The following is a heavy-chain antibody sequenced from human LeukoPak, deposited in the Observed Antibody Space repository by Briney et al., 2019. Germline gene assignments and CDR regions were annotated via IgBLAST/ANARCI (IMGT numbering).Heavy chain of an antibody. J-gene: IGHJ4*02. Sequence: GGSLRLSCAASGFTFSSYSMNWVRQAPGKGLEWVSSISSSSSYIYYADSVKGRFTISRDNAKNSLYLQMNSLRAEDTAVYYCARDPPEMVVVAAGYWGQGTLVTVSP. CDR1: GFTFSSYS. V-gene: IGHV3-21*01. D-gene: IGHD2-15*01. CDR2: ISSSSSYI. CDR3: ARDPPEMVVVAAGY.